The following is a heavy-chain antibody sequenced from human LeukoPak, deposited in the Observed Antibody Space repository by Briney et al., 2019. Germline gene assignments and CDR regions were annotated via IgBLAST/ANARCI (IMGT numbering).Heavy chain of an antibody. CDR1: GFPFSSHA. J-gene: IGHJ4*02. V-gene: IGHV3-23*05. CDR3: ARYSESYHAIDY. D-gene: IGHD5-12*01. CDR2: IDISGGAT. Sequence: PGGSLRLSCVASGFPFSSHAMCWVRQAPGKGLEWVSSIDISGGATWYADSVRGRFTISRDNSKNTLYLQMTSLRAEDTALYYCARYSESYHAIDYWGQGTLVTVSS.